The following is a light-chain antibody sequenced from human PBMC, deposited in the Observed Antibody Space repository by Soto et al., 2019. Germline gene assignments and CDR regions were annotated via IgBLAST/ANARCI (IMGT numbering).Light chain of an antibody. CDR2: GAS. CDR3: QQYNNWPLT. Sequence: EIVMTQSPATLSVSPWERATLSCRASQSVSSNLAWYQQKPGQAPRLLIYGASTRATGIPARFSGSGSGTEFTLTISSLQSEDFAVYYCQQYNNWPLTFGQGTKVDIK. CDR1: QSVSSN. V-gene: IGKV3-15*01. J-gene: IGKJ1*01.